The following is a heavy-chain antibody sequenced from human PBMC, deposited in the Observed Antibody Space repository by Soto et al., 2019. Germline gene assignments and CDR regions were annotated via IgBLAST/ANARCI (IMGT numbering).Heavy chain of an antibody. J-gene: IGHJ4*02. D-gene: IGHD3-22*01. CDR3: AKEYYYDSSGFGTYFDY. CDR2: IIPIFGTA. V-gene: IGHV1-69*13. CDR1: GGTFSNCA. Sequence: ASVKVSCKASGGTFSNCAISWVRQAPGQGLEWMGGIIPIFGTANYAQKFQGRVTITADESTSTAYMELSSLRSEDTAVYYCAKEYYYDSSGFGTYFDYWGQGTLVTVSS.